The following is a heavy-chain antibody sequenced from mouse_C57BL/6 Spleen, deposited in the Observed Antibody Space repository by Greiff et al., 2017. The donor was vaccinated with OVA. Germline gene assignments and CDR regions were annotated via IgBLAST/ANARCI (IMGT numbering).Heavy chain of an antibody. CDR1: GFTFTSYW. CDR2: IHPNSGTT. D-gene: IGHD1-1*01. CDR3: ARGMGVAGCFDD. V-gene: IGHV1-64*01. Sequence: QVQLQQSGAELVKPGASVKLSCTASGFTFTSYWMHWVQQRPEQGLEWIGLIHPNSGTTYYAAKFKSKSTLTVDTSSITAYMQLSSLTSEDSAVYYCARGMGVAGCFDDWGQGTTVTVSA. J-gene: IGHJ1*01.